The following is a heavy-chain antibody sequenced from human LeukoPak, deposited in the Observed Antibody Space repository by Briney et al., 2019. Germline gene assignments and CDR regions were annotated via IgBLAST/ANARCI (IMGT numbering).Heavy chain of an antibody. CDR1: GYTFTSYG. V-gene: IGHV1-18*01. D-gene: IGHD3-3*01. J-gene: IGHJ6*02. CDR3: AREKGSSYDFWSGAPHYDYGMDV. CDR2: ISAYNGNT. Sequence: ASVNVSCKASGYTFTSYGISWVRQAPGQGLEWMGWISAYNGNTNYAQKLQGRVTMTTDTSMCTAYMELRRLRSDDTAVYYCAREKGSSYDFWSGAPHYDYGMDVWGQGTTVPVSS.